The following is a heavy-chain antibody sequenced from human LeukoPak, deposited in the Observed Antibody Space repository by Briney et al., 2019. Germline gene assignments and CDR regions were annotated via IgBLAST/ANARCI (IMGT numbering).Heavy chain of an antibody. V-gene: IGHV3-7*01. CDR2: IKHDGSEK. CDR1: GFSFNSDW. Sequence: GGSLRLSCAASGFSFNSDWMDWVRQAPGKGLEWVANIKHDGSEKNCLDSVKGRFTISRDNAQNSLYLQMNGLRVEDSAVYYCTRRLDDWGQGTLVTVSS. J-gene: IGHJ4*02. CDR3: TRRLDD. D-gene: IGHD3-16*01.